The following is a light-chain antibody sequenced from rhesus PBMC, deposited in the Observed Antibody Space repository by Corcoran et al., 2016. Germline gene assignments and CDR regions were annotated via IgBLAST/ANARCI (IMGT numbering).Light chain of an antibody. Sequence: QVILTQSPATLSLSPGERATLSCRASQSVSSYLAWYQQKPGQPPRLLIYGASSRATGIPDRFSGRGSGTDFTLTYSSLEPENVGVYHCYQHSSGYTFGQGTKVEIK. CDR2: GAS. CDR3: YQHSSGYT. V-gene: IGKV3-10*01. CDR1: QSVSSY. J-gene: IGKJ1*01.